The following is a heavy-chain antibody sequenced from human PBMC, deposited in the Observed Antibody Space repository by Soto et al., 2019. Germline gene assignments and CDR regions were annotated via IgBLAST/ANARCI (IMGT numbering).Heavy chain of an antibody. CDR3: ARDVAPRPRYMDV. Sequence: EVQLVESGGGLVQPGRSLRLSCAVSGFTFDDYAMHWVRQAPGKGLEWVSAIDWNSATTDYADSVNGRFTISRDNAKNSLYLQMNGLRAEDTALYYCARDVAPRPRYMDVWGKGTTVTVSS. J-gene: IGHJ6*03. CDR2: IDWNSATT. V-gene: IGHV3-9*01. CDR1: GFTFDDYA. D-gene: IGHD6-6*01.